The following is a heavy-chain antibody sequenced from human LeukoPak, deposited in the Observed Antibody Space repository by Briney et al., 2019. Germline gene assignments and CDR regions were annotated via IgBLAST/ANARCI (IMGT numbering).Heavy chain of an antibody. CDR1: GFTFSDYY. CDR3: ARDLLRSYAFDI. CDR2: ISSSGSTI. J-gene: IGHJ3*02. Sequence: GSLRLSCAASGFTFSDYYMSWIRQAPGKGLEWVSYISSSGSTIYYADSVKGRFTISRDNAKNSLYLQMNSLRAEDTAVYYCARDLLRSYAFDIWGQGAMVTVSS. D-gene: IGHD3-16*01. V-gene: IGHV3-11*04.